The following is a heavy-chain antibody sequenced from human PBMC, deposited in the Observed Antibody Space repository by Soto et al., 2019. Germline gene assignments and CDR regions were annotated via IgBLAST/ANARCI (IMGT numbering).Heavy chain of an antibody. J-gene: IGHJ6*02. CDR2: ISASGRDT. CDR1: GFTFGNFA. D-gene: IGHD3-9*01. CDR3: AKVVKYDVLTGYYKGPDYYGMDV. Sequence: EVQLLESGGDLVQPGGSLRLSCAASGFTFGNFAMSWVRQAPGRGLEWVSGISASGRDTHYADSVKDRFTVSRDNSKNTLYLEMDSLRAEDTAVYYCAKVVKYDVLTGYYKGPDYYGMDVWGQGTTVTVSS. V-gene: IGHV3-23*01.